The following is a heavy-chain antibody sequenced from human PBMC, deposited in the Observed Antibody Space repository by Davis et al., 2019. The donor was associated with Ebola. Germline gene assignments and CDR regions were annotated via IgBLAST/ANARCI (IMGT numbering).Heavy chain of an antibody. J-gene: IGHJ4*02. CDR2: INHSGST. CDR1: GGSFSGYY. D-gene: IGHD3-3*01. Sequence: SETLSLTCAVYGGSFSGYYWSWIRQPPGKGLEWIGEINHSGSTNYNPSLKSRVTISVDTSKNQFSLKLSSVTAADTAVYYCARGLRFLEWLLLTPGFDYWGQGTLVTVSS. CDR3: ARGLRFLEWLLLTPGFDY. V-gene: IGHV4-34*01.